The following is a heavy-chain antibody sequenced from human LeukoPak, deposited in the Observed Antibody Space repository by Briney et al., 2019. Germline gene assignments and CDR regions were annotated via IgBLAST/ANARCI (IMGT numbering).Heavy chain of an antibody. J-gene: IGHJ4*02. V-gene: IGHV1-69*06. CDR1: GGTFSSYA. CDR2: IIPIFGTA. Sequence: SVKVSCKASGGTFSSYAISWVRQAPGQGLEWMGGIIPIFGTANYAQKFQGRVTITADKSTSTAYMELSSLRSEDTAVYYCARNYDFWSGFDYWGQGTLVTVSS. CDR3: ARNYDFWSGFDY. D-gene: IGHD3-3*01.